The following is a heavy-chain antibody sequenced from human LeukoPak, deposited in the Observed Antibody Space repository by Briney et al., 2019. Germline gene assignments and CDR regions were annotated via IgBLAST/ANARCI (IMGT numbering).Heavy chain of an antibody. CDR3: AFSSYYLQGNYYYMDV. CDR1: GYTLIDYY. Sequence: GASVKVSCKGSGYTLIDYYMHWLRQAPGQGLEWMGWINPNSGGTNYAQKFQGRVTMTRDTSISTAYMELRSLRSDDTAVYYCAFSSYYLQGNYYYMDVWGKGTTVTVSS. CDR2: INPNSGGT. J-gene: IGHJ6*03. D-gene: IGHD1-26*01. V-gene: IGHV1-2*02.